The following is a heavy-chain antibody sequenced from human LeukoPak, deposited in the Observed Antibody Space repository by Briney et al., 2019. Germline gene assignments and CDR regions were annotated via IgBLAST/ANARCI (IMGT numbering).Heavy chain of an antibody. CDR2: INPSGGST. J-gene: IGHJ4*02. V-gene: IGHV1-46*01. CDR1: GYTFTSYY. Sequence: ASVKVSCKASGYTFTSYYMHWVRQAPGQGLEWMGIINPSGGSTSYAQKFQGRVTMTTDTSTSTAYMELRSLRSDDTAVYYCARDRYSSSWYFDYWGQGTLVTVSS. CDR3: ARDRYSSSWYFDY. D-gene: IGHD6-13*01.